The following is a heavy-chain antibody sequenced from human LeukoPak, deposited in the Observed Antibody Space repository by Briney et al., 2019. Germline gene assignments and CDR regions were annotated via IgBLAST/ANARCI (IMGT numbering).Heavy chain of an antibody. V-gene: IGHV4-34*01. Sequence: SETLSLTCAVYGGSFSGYYWSWIRQPPGKGLEWIGEINHSGSTNYNPSLKSRVTTSVDTSKNQFSLKLSSVTAADTAVYYCARGGVYVWGSYRYPFDYWGQGTLVTVSS. CDR1: GGSFSGYY. CDR2: INHSGST. CDR3: ARGGVYVWGSYRYPFDY. D-gene: IGHD3-16*02. J-gene: IGHJ4*02.